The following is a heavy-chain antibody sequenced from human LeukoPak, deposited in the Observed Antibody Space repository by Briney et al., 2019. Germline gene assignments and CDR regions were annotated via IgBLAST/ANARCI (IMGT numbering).Heavy chain of an antibody. Sequence: GASVKVSCKASGCTFTGYFMHWVRQAPGQGPEWMGWINPNSGGTNYAQKFQGRVAMTRDTSINTTYMELSRLKSDDTAVYYCARDVRRNNSSHIDCWGQGALVTVSS. V-gene: IGHV1-2*02. J-gene: IGHJ4*02. D-gene: IGHD6-13*01. CDR2: INPNSGGT. CDR3: ARDVRRNNSSHIDC. CDR1: GCTFTGYF.